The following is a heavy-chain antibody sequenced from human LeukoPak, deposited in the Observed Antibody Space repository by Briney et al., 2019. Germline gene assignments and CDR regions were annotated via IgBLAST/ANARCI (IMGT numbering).Heavy chain of an antibody. J-gene: IGHJ3*02. D-gene: IGHD3-22*01. V-gene: IGHV3-33*08. CDR3: ARDMHSSSWTPPNAFDI. CDR2: MWFDGTTE. Sequence: PGGSLRLSCAASGFTVSDYGIHWVRQAPGKGLEWVAIMWFDGTTEYSADSVKGRFTMSRDNSRTTVYLQMNSLRAEDTAVYYCARDMHSSSWTPPNAFDIWGQGTMVTVSS. CDR1: GFTVSDYG.